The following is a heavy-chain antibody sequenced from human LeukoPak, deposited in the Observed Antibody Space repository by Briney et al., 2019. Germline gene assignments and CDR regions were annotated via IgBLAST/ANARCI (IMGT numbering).Heavy chain of an antibody. Sequence: PGGSLRLSCAASGFTFSSYSMNWVRQAPGKGLEWVSSISSSSSYIYYADSVKGRFTISRDNAKNSLYLQMNSLRAEGTAVYYCARGGYSSSALDYWGQGTLVTVSS. CDR1: GFTFSSYS. CDR2: ISSSSSYI. CDR3: ARGGYSSSALDY. V-gene: IGHV3-21*01. D-gene: IGHD6-6*01. J-gene: IGHJ4*02.